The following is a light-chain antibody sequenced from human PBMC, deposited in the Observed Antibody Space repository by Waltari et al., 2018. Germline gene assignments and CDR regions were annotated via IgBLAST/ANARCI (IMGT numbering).Light chain of an antibody. V-gene: IGKV3-15*01. CDR3: QQYNTWPPST. CDR2: GAS. J-gene: IGKJ2*02. Sequence: EIVMTQSPAALSVSPGERATLSCGASQSVSSNLAWYQHKPGQPPRLLISGASTRATGVPARFSGSGSGTEFTLTISSLQSEDSAIYYCQQYNTWPPSTFGQGTKLEIK. CDR1: QSVSSN.